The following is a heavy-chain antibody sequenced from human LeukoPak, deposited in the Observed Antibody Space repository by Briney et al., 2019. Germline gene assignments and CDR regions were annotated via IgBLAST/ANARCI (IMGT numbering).Heavy chain of an antibody. V-gene: IGHV3-33*06. CDR3: AKDAQRGFDYSNSLEY. CDR1: KFTFSHYG. J-gene: IGHJ4*02. Sequence: GRSLRLSCAAAKFTFSHYGMHWVLQAPGKGLEWVAVIWSDGSNQYHADSVKGRFTISRDNSKNTVYLQMNSLRVEDTGVYYCAKDAQRGFDYSNSLEYWGQGILVTVSS. D-gene: IGHD4-11*01. CDR2: IWSDGSNQ.